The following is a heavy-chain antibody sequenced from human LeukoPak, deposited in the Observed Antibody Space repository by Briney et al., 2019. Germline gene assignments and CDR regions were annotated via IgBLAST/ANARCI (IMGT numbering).Heavy chain of an antibody. J-gene: IGHJ4*02. V-gene: IGHV1-8*03. CDR3: ARGPHDSSGYYGVY. CDR1: GYTFTSYD. Sequence: ASVTVSCKASGYTFTSYDINWVRQATGQGLEWMGWMNPNSGNTGYAQKFQGRVTITRNTSISTAYMELSSLRSEDTAVYYCARGPHDSSGYYGVYWGQGTLVAVSS. CDR2: MNPNSGNT. D-gene: IGHD3-22*01.